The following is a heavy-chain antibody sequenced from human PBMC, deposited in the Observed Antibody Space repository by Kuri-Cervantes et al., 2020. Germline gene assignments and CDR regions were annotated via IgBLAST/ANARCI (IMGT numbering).Heavy chain of an antibody. V-gene: IGHV3-53*01. CDR1: GFTFDDYA. Sequence: GESLKISCAASGFTFDDYAMHWVRQAPGKGLEWVSVIHSGGSTYYGHSVKGRFTISRDNSKNTLYLQMNSLRAEDTAVYYCAGEPGGFYYFDYWGQGTLVTVSS. J-gene: IGHJ4*02. CDR2: IHSGGST. D-gene: IGHD2/OR15-2a*01. CDR3: AGEPGGFYYFDY.